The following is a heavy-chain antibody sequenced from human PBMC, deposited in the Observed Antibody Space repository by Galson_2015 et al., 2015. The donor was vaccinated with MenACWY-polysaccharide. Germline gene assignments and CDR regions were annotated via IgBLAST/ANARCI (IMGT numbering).Heavy chain of an antibody. Sequence: SLRLSCAASGFTFSSHNMNWVRQAPGKGLEWVSSITRSSNYIYYADSVRGRFTISRDNAKNSLYLQMNSLRAEDTAIYYCARVGITIFGVVIRDMDVWGKGTTVTVSS. CDR3: ARVGITIFGVVIRDMDV. CDR1: GFTFSSHN. CDR2: ITRSSNYI. V-gene: IGHV3-21*06. D-gene: IGHD3-3*01. J-gene: IGHJ6*03.